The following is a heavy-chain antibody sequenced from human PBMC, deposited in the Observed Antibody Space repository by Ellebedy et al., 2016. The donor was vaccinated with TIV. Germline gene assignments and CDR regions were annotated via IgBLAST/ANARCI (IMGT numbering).Heavy chain of an antibody. Sequence: SETLSLXXNFSGASISSYYWTWIRQPPGKGLEWIGYIYSSGSTNYNPSLKSRVTISVDTSKNQFSLNLNSVTAADTAVYYCARRGQMEILRHAFEIWGQGTMVIVS. CDR1: GASISSYY. J-gene: IGHJ3*02. D-gene: IGHD5-24*01. CDR2: IYSSGST. V-gene: IGHV4-59*01. CDR3: ARRGQMEILRHAFEI.